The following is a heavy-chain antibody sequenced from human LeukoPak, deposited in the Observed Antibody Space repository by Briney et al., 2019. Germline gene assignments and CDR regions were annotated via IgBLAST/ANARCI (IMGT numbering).Heavy chain of an antibody. D-gene: IGHD1-26*01. CDR1: GYDFSGDW. CDR3: ARGEVGATIDY. V-gene: IGHV5-51*01. J-gene: IGHJ4*02. Sequence: GESLKISCKGSGYDFSGDWIGWVRQMPGKGLEWMGIIYPGDSDTRYSPSFQGQVTISADKSISTAYLQWSSLKASDTAMYYCARGEVGATIDYWGQGTLVTVSS. CDR2: IYPGDSDT.